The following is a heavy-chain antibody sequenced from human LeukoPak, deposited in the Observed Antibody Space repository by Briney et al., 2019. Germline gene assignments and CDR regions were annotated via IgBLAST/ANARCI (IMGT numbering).Heavy chain of an antibody. V-gene: IGHV3-30*04. J-gene: IGHJ5*02. Sequence: GGSLRLSCAASGFTFSSYAMHWVRQAPGKGLEWVAVISYDGSNKYYADSAKGRLTISRDNSKNTLYLQMNSLRAEDTALYYCAKDRNRIHLSDSLDPWGQGTLVTVSS. D-gene: IGHD5-18*01. CDR3: AKDRNRIHLSDSLDP. CDR2: ISYDGSNK. CDR1: GFTFSSYA.